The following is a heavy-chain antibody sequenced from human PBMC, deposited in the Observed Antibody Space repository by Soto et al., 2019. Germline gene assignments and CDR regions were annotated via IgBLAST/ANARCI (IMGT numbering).Heavy chain of an antibody. CDR3: ARATHCSGGSCYPDY. CDR1: GFTVSSNY. J-gene: IGHJ4*02. CDR2: IYSGGST. Sequence: PGGSLRLSCAASGFTVSSNYMSWVRQAPGKGLEWVSVIYSGGSTYHADSVKGRFTISRDNSKNTLYLQMNSLRAEDTAVYYCARATHCSGGSCYPDYWAQGTLVTVS. D-gene: IGHD2-15*01. V-gene: IGHV3-66*01.